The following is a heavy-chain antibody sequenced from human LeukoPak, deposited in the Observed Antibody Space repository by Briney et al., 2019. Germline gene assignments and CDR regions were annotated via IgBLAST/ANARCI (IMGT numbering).Heavy chain of an antibody. CDR1: GFTFSSYS. D-gene: IGHD3-22*01. J-gene: IGHJ4*02. V-gene: IGHV3-21*04. CDR3: AKVGGDYYDTSDYATGPFDY. CDR2: ISSSSSYI. Sequence: GGSLRLSCAASGFTFSSYSMNWVRQAPGKGLEWVSSISSSSSYIYYADSVRGRFTISRDNAKNSLYLQMNSLRAEDTALYYCAKVGGDYYDTSDYATGPFDYWGQGSLVTVSS.